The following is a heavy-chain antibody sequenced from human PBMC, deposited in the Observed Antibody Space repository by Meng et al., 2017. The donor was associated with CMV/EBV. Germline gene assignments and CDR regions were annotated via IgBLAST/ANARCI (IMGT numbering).Heavy chain of an antibody. D-gene: IGHD6-13*01. CDR3: ARETPQYSSTWYGGSNWFDP. CDR1: GYTVTGYY. V-gene: IGHV1-2*02. Sequence: ASVKVSCKASGYTVTGYYMHWVRQAPGQGFEWMGWINPNSGGTNYAQKFHGRVTMTRDTSISTAYMELSRLRSDDTAVYYCARETPQYSSTWYGGSNWFDPWGQGTLVTVSS. J-gene: IGHJ5*02. CDR2: INPNSGGT.